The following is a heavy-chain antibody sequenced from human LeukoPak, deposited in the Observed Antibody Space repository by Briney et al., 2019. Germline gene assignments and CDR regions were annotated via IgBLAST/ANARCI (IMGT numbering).Heavy chain of an antibody. CDR2: IYYSGST. V-gene: IGHV4-39*02. J-gene: IGHJ3*02. D-gene: IGHD6-19*01. Sequence: SETLSLTCTVSGGSISSSSYYWGWIRQPPGKGLEWIGSIYYSGSTYYNPSLKSRVTISVDTSKNQFSLKLSSVTAADTAVYYCARDPTYSSGWWGAFDIWGQGTMVTVSS. CDR3: ARDPTYSSGWWGAFDI. CDR1: GGSISSSSYY.